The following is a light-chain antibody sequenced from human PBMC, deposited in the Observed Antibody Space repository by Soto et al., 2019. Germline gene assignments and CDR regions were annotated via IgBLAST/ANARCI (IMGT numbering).Light chain of an antibody. Sequence: EIVLTQSPGTLSLSTGERATLSCRASQSVSSSYLAWYQQKPGQAPRLLMYGASSRTTGTPDRFSGSGSGTDFTLTISRLEPEDFAVYYCQQYGSSPRTFGQGTKVDIK. CDR2: GAS. CDR3: QQYGSSPRT. V-gene: IGKV3-20*01. J-gene: IGKJ1*01. CDR1: QSVSSSY.